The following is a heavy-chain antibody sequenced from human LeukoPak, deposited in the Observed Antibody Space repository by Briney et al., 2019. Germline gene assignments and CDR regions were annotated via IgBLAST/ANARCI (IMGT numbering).Heavy chain of an antibody. CDR2: INPNSGGT. Sequence: GASVKVSCKASGYTFTGYYMHWVRQAPGRGLEWMGWINPNSGGTNYAQKFQGRVTMTRDTSISTAYMELSRLRSDDTAVYYCARDLRPYYYYYYMDVWGKGTTVTVSS. V-gene: IGHV1-2*02. D-gene: IGHD5/OR15-5a*01. J-gene: IGHJ6*03. CDR1: GYTFTGYY. CDR3: ARDLRPYYYYYYMDV.